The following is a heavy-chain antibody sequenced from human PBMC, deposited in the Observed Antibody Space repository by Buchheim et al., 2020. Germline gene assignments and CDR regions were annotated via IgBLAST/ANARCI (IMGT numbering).Heavy chain of an antibody. CDR3: ARKAVARTLVYCYGMDV. CDR2: IYQSGIT. J-gene: IGHJ6*02. D-gene: IGHD6-19*01. Sequence: QVKLQQSGPGLVKPSGTLSLTCAVSGDSISSGNWWSWVRQPPGKGLEWIGEIYQSGITNYNPSLKSRVTISGDKSKNQFSLNLSSVTAADTAIYYCARKAVARTLVYCYGMDVWGQGTT. CDR1: GDSISSGNW. V-gene: IGHV4-4*02.